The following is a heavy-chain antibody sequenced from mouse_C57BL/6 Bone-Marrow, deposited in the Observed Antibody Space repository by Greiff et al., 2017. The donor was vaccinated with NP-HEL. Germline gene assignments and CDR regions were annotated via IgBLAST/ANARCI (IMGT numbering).Heavy chain of an antibody. CDR3: TRNDGYYLYWYFDV. Sequence: EVQLQQSGTVLARPGASVKMSCKTSGYTFTSYWMHWVKQRPGQGLEWIGAIYPGNSDTSYNQQFQGKAKLTAVTSASTAYMELSSLTDEDSAVYYCTRNDGYYLYWYFDVWGTGTTVTVSS. D-gene: IGHD2-3*01. CDR1: GYTFTSYW. J-gene: IGHJ1*03. CDR2: IYPGNSDT. V-gene: IGHV1-5*01.